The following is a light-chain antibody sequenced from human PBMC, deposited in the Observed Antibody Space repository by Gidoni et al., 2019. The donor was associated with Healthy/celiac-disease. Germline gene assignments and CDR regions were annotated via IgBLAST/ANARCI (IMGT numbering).Light chain of an antibody. CDR2: VAS. CDR3: QQSYSTPHT. Sequence: DIQMTQSPSSLSASVGARVTITCRASQSISSYLNWYQQKPGKAPKFLIYVASSLQSGVPSRFSGSGSGTDFTLTISSLQPEDFATYYCQQSYSTPHTFGQGTKLEIK. J-gene: IGKJ2*01. V-gene: IGKV1-39*01. CDR1: QSISSY.